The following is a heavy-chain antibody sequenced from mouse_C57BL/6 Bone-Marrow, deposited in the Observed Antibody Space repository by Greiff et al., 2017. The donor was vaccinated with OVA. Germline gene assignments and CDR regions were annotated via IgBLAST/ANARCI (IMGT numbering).Heavy chain of an antibody. CDR1: GYTFTSYW. D-gene: IGHD3-2*02. J-gene: IGHJ2*01. Sequence: VQLQQSGAELAKPGASVKLSCKASGYTFTSYWMHWVKQRPGQGLEWIGYINPSSGYTKYNQKFKDKATLTADESSSTAYMQLSSLTYEDSAVYYCASSGYLDYWGQGTTLTVSS. CDR3: ASSGYLDY. CDR2: INPSSGYT. V-gene: IGHV1-7*01.